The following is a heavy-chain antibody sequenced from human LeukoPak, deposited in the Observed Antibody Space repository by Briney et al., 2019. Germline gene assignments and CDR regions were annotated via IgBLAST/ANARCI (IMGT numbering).Heavy chain of an antibody. J-gene: IGHJ4*02. CDR1: GGSISSSSYY. CDR2: IYYSGST. D-gene: IGHD3-22*01. CDR3: ARDGHYGLMYYYDSSGYFDY. V-gene: IGHV4-39*07. Sequence: SETLSLTCTVSGGSISSSSYYWGWIRQPPGKGLEWIGSIYYSGSTYYNPSLKSRVTTSVDTSKNQFSLKLSSVTAADTAVYYCARDGHYGLMYYYDSSGYFDYWGQGTLVTVSS.